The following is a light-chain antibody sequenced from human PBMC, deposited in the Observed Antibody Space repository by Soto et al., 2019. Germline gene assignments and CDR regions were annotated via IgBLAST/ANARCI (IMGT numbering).Light chain of an antibody. Sequence: EVVLTQSPGTLSLSPGERATLSCRASQSVSSIYVAWYQQKPGQAPRLLIYGASSRATGIPDRFSGSGSGTDFTLTISRLEPEDFAVYYCQNFGSSPLYTFGQGTKLEI. CDR3: QNFGSSPLYT. CDR1: QSVSSIY. V-gene: IGKV3-20*01. J-gene: IGKJ2*01. CDR2: GAS.